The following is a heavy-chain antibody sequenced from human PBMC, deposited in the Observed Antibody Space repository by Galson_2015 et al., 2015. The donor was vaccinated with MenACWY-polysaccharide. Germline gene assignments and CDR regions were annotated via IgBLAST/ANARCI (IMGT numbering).Heavy chain of an antibody. CDR2: IGGSGTT. CDR1: GFAFTNDD. V-gene: IGHV3-23*01. CDR3: AKANSGGICTSGWACWFDP. Sequence: RPACAASGFAFTNDDFNSGRQAPGEGLVWVTAIGGSGTTYYADSVKGRFTISRDNSKNMVYLQMNSLRAEVTAIYYCAKANSGGICTSGWACWFDPWGQGSLVIVSS. D-gene: IGHD2-15*01. J-gene: IGHJ5*02.